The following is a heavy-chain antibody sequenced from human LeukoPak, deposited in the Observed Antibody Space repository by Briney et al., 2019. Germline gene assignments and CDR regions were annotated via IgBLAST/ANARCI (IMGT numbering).Heavy chain of an antibody. D-gene: IGHD1-26*01. J-gene: IGHJ4*02. Sequence: GGSLRLSCAASGFTFSSYAMHWVRQAPGKGLEWVAVISYDGSNKYYADSVKGRFTISRDNSKNTLYLQMNSLRAEDTAVYYCARDPPVRSGSYYLRGYYFDYWGQGTLVTVSS. CDR1: GFTFSSYA. CDR2: ISYDGSNK. CDR3: ARDPPVRSGSYYLRGYYFDY. V-gene: IGHV3-30-3*01.